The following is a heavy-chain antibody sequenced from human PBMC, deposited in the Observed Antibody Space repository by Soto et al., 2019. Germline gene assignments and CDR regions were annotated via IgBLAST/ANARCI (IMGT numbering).Heavy chain of an antibody. CDR2: IYYSGST. J-gene: IGHJ4*02. CDR1: GGSSSSSTYY. D-gene: IGHD3-22*01. V-gene: IGHV4-39*01. Sequence: SETLSLTCTVSGGSSSSSTYYCGWIRQPPGKGVEWIGSIYYSGSTDYNPSLKSRVTRSVDTSKNQFSLKLSSVTAADTAVYYCARQIDSSGYYWDHFDYWGQGTLVTVSS. CDR3: ARQIDSSGYYWDHFDY.